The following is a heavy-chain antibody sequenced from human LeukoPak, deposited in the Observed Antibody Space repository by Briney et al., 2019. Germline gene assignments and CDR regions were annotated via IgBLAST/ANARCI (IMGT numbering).Heavy chain of an antibody. CDR1: GGSISSGDYY. CDR3: AREGSITGTRDLDY. V-gene: IGHV4-30-4*08. Sequence: SETLSLTCTVSGGSISSGDYYWSWIRQPPGKGLEWIGYIYYSGSTYYNPSLKSRVTISVDTSKNQFSLKLSSVTAPDTAVYYCAREGSITGTRDLDYWGQGTLVTVSS. CDR2: IYYSGST. J-gene: IGHJ4*02. D-gene: IGHD1-20*01.